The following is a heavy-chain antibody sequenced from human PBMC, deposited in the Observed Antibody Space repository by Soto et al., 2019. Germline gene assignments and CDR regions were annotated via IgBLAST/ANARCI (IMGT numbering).Heavy chain of an antibody. CDR3: AKPRGYYDSSGYPTPDY. D-gene: IGHD3-22*01. V-gene: IGHV3-48*01. CDR1: GFTFSGYN. Sequence: VPLVESGGGLVQPGGSLRLSCAASGFTFSGYNMNWVRQAPGKGLEWVSYISSSSGTIYYADSVKGRFTISRDNAKNSLYLQMNSLRAEDTAVYYCAKPRGYYDSSGYPTPDYWGQGTLVTVSS. J-gene: IGHJ4*02. CDR2: ISSSSGTI.